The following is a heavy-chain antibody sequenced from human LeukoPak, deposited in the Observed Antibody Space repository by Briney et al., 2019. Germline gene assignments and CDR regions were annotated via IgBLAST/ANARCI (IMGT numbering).Heavy chain of an antibody. D-gene: IGHD2/OR15-2a*01. CDR2: FDPEDGET. Sequence: ASVKVSFEVSGYTLTELSMHWVRQAPGKGLEWMGGFDPEDGETIYAQKFQGRVTMTEDTSTDTAYMELSSLRSEDTAVYYCATSSPENIGLDYWGQGTLVTVSS. V-gene: IGHV1-24*01. CDR1: GYTLTELS. CDR3: ATSSPENIGLDY. J-gene: IGHJ4*02.